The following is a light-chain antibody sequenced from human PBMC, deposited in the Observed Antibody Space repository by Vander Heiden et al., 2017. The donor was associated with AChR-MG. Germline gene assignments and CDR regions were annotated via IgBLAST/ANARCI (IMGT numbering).Light chain of an antibody. CDR2: DVS. J-gene: IGLJ3*02. CDR1: SSDVGGYKY. V-gene: IGLV2-14*01. Sequence: QSALTQPASVSASPGQSITISCTGTSSDVGGYKYVAWYQQHPGKAPELMIYDVSKRPSGVSNRFSGSKSGNTASLTISGLQAEDEADYYCSSYTSSSTLGGVFGGGTKLTVL. CDR3: SSYTSSSTLGGV.